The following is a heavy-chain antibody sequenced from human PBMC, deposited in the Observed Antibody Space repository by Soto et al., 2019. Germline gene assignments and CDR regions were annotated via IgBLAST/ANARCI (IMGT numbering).Heavy chain of an antibody. CDR1: GFTFSSYT. Sequence: EVQLLEAGGDLIQPGGSLRLSCAASGFTFSSYTMTWVRQAPGKGLEWVSAINGGGGSTYYADSVKGRFTISRDNSKDTLYLQMNSPRAEETAVYYCAKDKVCSGGSCYYDYWGQGTLVTVSS. CDR3: AKDKVCSGGSCYYDY. CDR2: INGGGGST. D-gene: IGHD2-15*01. J-gene: IGHJ4*02. V-gene: IGHV3-23*01.